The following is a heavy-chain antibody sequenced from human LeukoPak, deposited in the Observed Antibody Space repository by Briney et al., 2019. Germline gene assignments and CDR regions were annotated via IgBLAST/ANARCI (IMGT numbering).Heavy chain of an antibody. CDR3: ARHGSITMVRGRLRYYYMDV. CDR1: GFIFSRYW. Sequence: GGSLRLSCAASGFIFSRYWMHWVRQAPGKGLVWVSLINSDGIKITYADSVKGRFTISRDNSKNTLYLQMNSLRAEDTAVYYCARHGSITMVRGRLRYYYMDVWGKGTTVTISS. J-gene: IGHJ6*03. CDR2: INSDGIKI. D-gene: IGHD3-10*01. V-gene: IGHV3-74*01.